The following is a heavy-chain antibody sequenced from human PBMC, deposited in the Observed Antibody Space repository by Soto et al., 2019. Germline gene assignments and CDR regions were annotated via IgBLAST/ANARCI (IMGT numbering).Heavy chain of an antibody. CDR2: ISSSGSTI. D-gene: IGHD2-15*01. J-gene: IGHJ6*02. V-gene: IGHV3-48*03. Sequence: ESGGGLVQPGGSLRLSCAASGFTFSSYEMNWVRQAPGKGLEWVSYISSSGSTIYYADSVKGRFTISRDNAKNSLYLQMNSLRAEDTAVYYCARAFYCSGGSCIHYYYYYGMDVWGQGTTVTVSS. CDR1: GFTFSSYE. CDR3: ARAFYCSGGSCIHYYYYYGMDV.